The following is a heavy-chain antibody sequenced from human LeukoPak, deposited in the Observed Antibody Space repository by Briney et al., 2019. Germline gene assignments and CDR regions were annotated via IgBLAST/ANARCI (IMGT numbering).Heavy chain of an antibody. CDR1: GGSISSSSYY. CDR3: ARGGYCTNGVCVYNWFDP. Sequence: SETLSLTCTVSGGSISSSSYYWGWIRQPPGKGLEWIGEINHSGSTNYNPSLKSRVTISVDTSKNQFSLKLSSVTAADTAVYYCARGGYCTNGVCVYNWFDPWGQGTLVTVSS. V-gene: IGHV4-39*07. J-gene: IGHJ5*02. D-gene: IGHD2-8*01. CDR2: INHSGST.